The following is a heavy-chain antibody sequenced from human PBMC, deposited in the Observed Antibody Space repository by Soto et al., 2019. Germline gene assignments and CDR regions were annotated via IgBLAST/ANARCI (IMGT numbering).Heavy chain of an antibody. D-gene: IGHD2-15*01. CDR1: GFTFSSCT. Sequence: EVHLGESGGGLVKPGGSLRLSCAVSGFTFSSCTMNWVRQAPGKGLEWVSSISPSTSHIYYADSVKGRFTISRDDAKNSLFLQMNSLRAEDTAVYYCSGCSGGACHQNYGMDVWGQGPTVTVSS. CDR3: SGCSGGACHQNYGMDV. V-gene: IGHV3-21*01. J-gene: IGHJ6*02. CDR2: ISPSTSHI.